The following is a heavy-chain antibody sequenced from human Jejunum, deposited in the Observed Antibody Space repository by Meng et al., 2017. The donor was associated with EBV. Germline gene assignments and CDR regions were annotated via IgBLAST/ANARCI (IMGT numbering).Heavy chain of an antibody. CDR1: GFTFSDQY. V-gene: IGHV3-72*01. CDR3: ARGYCSGGTCYGGDY. Sequence: EVQLXXXXXGLVXAXXXLRLXXXASGFTFSDQYMDWVRQAPGKGLEWVGRIRNKANSYTTEYAASVKGRFTISRDDSKDSLYLQMNSLKTEDTAVYYCARGYCSGGTCYGGDYWGQGALVTVSS. J-gene: IGHJ4*02. CDR2: IRNKANSYTT. D-gene: IGHD2-15*01.